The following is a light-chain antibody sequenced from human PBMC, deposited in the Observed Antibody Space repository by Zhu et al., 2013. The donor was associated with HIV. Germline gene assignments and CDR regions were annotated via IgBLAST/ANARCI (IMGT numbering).Light chain of an antibody. CDR1: QGITNS. V-gene: IGKV1-8*01. CDR2: DAS. CDR3: QQYYDYPPT. J-gene: IGKJ1*01. Sequence: QMTQSPSSVSASVGDRVTISCRASQGITNSLAWYQQKPGKAPKLLLYDASSLQSGVPSRFTGSGSGTDFSLTISCLQSEDFATYYCQQYYDYPPTFGQGAKVEV.